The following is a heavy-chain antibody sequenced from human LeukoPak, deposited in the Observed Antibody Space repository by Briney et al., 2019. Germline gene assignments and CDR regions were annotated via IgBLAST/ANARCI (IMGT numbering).Heavy chain of an antibody. D-gene: IGHD3-3*01. J-gene: IGHJ4*02. CDR2: ISHDGSSE. V-gene: IGHV3-30*03. CDR1: GFTFSNYA. CDR3: ASRFEWLSSFDY. Sequence: SLTLSCAASGFTFSNYAMHWVRQAPGKGLEWVALISHDGSSEYDGDSMKGRFTISRDNSRNTFYLQMNSLRAEDTAVYYCASRFEWLSSFDYWGQGTLVTVSS.